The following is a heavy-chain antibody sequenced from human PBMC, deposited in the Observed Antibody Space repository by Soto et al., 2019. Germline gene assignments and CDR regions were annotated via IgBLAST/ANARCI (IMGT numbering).Heavy chain of an antibody. CDR3: ARESGGATATLDYYYFYMDV. CDR1: GDSFNDYY. J-gene: IGHJ6*03. V-gene: IGHV1-2*04. Sequence: QVQLVQSGAEVRKPGASVTVSCRSSGDSFNDYYIHWVRQAPGQGFEWMGWINPNGGVTKYAQKCRGWGSMTRDTSIRTVYMQLSRLGSDDTAVYYCARESGGATATLDYYYFYMDVWGTGTTVTVSS. CDR2: INPNGGVT. D-gene: IGHD5-12*01.